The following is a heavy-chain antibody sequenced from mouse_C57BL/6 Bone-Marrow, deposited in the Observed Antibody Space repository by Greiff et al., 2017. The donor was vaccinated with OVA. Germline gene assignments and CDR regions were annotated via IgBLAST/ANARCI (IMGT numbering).Heavy chain of an antibody. CDR3: AREGVITTVVDWYFDV. D-gene: IGHD1-1*01. CDR2: IFPGSGST. J-gene: IGHJ1*03. Sequence: VQLQQSGPELVKPGASVKISCKASGYTFTDYYINWVKQRPGQGLEWIGWIFPGSGSTYYNEKFKGKATLTVDKSSSTAYMLLSSLTSEDSAVYFCAREGVITTVVDWYFDVWGTGTTVTVSS. V-gene: IGHV1-75*01. CDR1: GYTFTDYY.